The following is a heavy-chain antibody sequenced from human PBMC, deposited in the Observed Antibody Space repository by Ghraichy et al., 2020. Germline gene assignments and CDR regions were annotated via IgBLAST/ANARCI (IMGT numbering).Heavy chain of an antibody. D-gene: IGHD2-21*01. CDR1: GGTFSSYA. V-gene: IGHV1-69*13. J-gene: IGHJ5*02. CDR3: ARVQHNSNWFDP. CDR2: IIPIFGTA. Sequence: SVKVSCKASGGTFSSYAISWVRQAPGQGLEWMGGIIPIFGTANYAQKFQGRVTITADESTSTAYMELSSLRSEDTAVYYCARVQHNSNWFDPWGQGTLVTVSS.